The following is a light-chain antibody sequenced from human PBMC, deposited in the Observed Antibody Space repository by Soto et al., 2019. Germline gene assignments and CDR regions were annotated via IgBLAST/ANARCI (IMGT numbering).Light chain of an antibody. CDR2: LEGSGSY. J-gene: IGLJ2*01. CDR3: ETWDSNSVV. CDR1: SGHSSYI. V-gene: IGLV4-60*03. Sequence: QLVLTQSSSASASLGSSVKLTCTLSSGHSSYIIAWHQQQPGKAPRYLMKLEGSGSYNKGSGVPDRFSGSSSGADRYLTISNLQSEDEAGYYCETWDSNSVVFGGGTKLTVL.